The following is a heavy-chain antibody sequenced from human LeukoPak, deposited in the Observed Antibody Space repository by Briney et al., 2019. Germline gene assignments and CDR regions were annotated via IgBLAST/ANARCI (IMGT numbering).Heavy chain of an antibody. D-gene: IGHD4-17*01. CDR1: RSSMSGYY. CDR3: ARGSVTPDAGY. J-gene: IGHJ4*02. CDR2: TFDSETT. V-gene: IGHV4-59*01. Sequence: PSETLSLTCTVSRSSMSGYYWSWIRQPPGKGLEWIGYTFDSETTDYNPSLKSRVIISVDTSKSQVSLKLNSVTAADTAIYYCARGSVTPDAGYWGPGTLVTVSS.